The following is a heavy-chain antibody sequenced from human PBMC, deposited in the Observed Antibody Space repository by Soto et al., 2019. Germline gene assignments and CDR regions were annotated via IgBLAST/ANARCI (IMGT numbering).Heavy chain of an antibody. CDR2: INWDGSST. V-gene: IGHV3-43*01. J-gene: IGHJ4*02. CDR1: GFSFDDYT. CDR3: AKGAALVPINFYFDY. Sequence: GGSLRLSCAASGFSFDDYTMHWVRQPPGKGLEWVSLINWDGSSTYYADSVKGRFTISRDNSKNSLYLQMNSLRTEDTALYYCAKGAALVPINFYFDYWGQGTLVTVSS. D-gene: IGHD5-18*01.